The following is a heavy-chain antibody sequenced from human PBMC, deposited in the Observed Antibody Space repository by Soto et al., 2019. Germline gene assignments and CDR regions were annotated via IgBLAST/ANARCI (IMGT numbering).Heavy chain of an antibody. V-gene: IGHV4-61*08. D-gene: IGHD3-22*01. CDR3: ARDHHSYYDTSGYYPYFDF. CDR2: IYYTGST. CDR1: GGSIISGGYY. Sequence: SETLSLTCTVSGGSIISGGYYWSWIRQHPGKGLEWIGYIYYTGSTNYNPSFESRVAISLDTSNNQFSLRLTSLTAADTAVYFCARDHHSYYDTSGYYPYFDFWGQGTLVTVSS. J-gene: IGHJ4*02.